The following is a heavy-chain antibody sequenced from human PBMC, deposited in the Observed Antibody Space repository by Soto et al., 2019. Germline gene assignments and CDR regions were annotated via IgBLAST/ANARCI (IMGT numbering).Heavy chain of an antibody. V-gene: IGHV3-23*01. D-gene: IGHD3-10*01. J-gene: IGHJ5*02. CDR2: ISGSGGST. Sequence: PGGSLTLCCGASGFTFSSYAMSWVSQAPGKGLEWVSAISGSGGSTYYADSVKGRFTISRDNSKNTLYLQMNSLRAEDTAVYYCAKDSGSLGPPEFDPWGQGTLVTVSS. CDR3: AKDSGSLGPPEFDP. CDR1: GFTFSSYA.